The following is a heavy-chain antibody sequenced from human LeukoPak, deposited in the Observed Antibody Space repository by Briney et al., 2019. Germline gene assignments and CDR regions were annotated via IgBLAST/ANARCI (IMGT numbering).Heavy chain of an antibody. CDR2: IHYSGST. V-gene: IGHV4-59*01. Sequence: PSETLSLTCTVSHVSLSTYYWSWIRQPPGKGLEWMGYIHYSGSTNYNPSLKSRVTISVDTSKKQLSLMLRSVTAADTAVYYCARDIYGSGHGWFDTWGQGRLVTVSS. D-gene: IGHD3-10*01. CDR1: HVSLSTYY. J-gene: IGHJ5*02. CDR3: ARDIYGSGHGWFDT.